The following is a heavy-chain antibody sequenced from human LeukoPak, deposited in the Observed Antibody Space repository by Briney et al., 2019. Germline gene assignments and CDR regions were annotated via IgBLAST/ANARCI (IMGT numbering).Heavy chain of an antibody. V-gene: IGHV4-34*01. CDR1: GGSFSGYY. CDR2: INHIGST. J-gene: IGHJ4*02. Sequence: PSETLSLTCAVYGGSFSGYYWSWIRQPPGKGLEWIGEINHIGSTNYNPYLKRRVTISVDTSKNQFSLKLSSVTAADTTVYYCAASRYDYGDYVPLVYWGQGTLVTVSS. D-gene: IGHD4-17*01. CDR3: AASRYDYGDYVPLVY.